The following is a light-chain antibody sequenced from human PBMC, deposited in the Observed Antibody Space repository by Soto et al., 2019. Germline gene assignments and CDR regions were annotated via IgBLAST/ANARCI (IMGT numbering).Light chain of an antibody. Sequence: IQLTQSPSFLSASIGDRVTITCRASQVISTYLAWYQQKPGKAPKSLIYGASTLQSGVPSRFSGGGSGTEFTLTITSLQPEDFATYYCQELNSYPRTLGQGTKVDIK. CDR1: QVISTY. J-gene: IGKJ1*01. V-gene: IGKV1-9*01. CDR3: QELNSYPRT. CDR2: GAS.